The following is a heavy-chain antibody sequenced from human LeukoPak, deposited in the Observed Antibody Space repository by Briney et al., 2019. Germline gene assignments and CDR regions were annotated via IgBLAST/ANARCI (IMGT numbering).Heavy chain of an antibody. CDR2: INPSGGST. CDR1: GYTFTSYY. CDR3: AREGGYSSWSSAALYNWFDP. J-gene: IGHJ5*02. Sequence: ASVKVSCKASGYTFTSYYMHWVRQAPGQGLEWMGIINPSGGSTSYAQKFQGRVTMTRDTSTSTVYMELSSLRSEDTAVYYCAREGGYSSWSSAALYNWFDPWGQGTLVTVSS. D-gene: IGHD6-6*01. V-gene: IGHV1-46*01.